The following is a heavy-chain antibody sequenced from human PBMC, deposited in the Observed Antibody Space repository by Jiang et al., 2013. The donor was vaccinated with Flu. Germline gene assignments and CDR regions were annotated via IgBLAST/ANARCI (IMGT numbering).Heavy chain of an antibody. CDR1: GYTFTSYA. CDR2: INTNTGNP. D-gene: IGHD2-15*01. CDR3: ARELSSGGSCYLCDDY. Sequence: SELKEPGASVKVSCKASGYTFTSYAMNWVRQAPGQGLEWMGWINTNTGNPTYAQGFTGRFVFSLDTSVSTAYLQISSLKAEDTAVYYCARELSSGGSCYLCDDYWGQGTLVTVSS. V-gene: IGHV7-4-1*02. J-gene: IGHJ4*02.